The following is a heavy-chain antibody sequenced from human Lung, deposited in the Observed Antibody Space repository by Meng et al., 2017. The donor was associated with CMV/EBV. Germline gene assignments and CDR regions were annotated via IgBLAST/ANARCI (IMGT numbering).Heavy chain of an antibody. J-gene: IGHJ6*02. CDR3: AKFRGCTEEDTSCYSFYYYYYGMDV. CDR2: ISGSGGST. Sequence: SXAASGFTFSSYAMSWVRQAPGKGLEWVSAISGSGGSTYYADSVKGRFTISRDNSKNTLYLQMNSLRAEDTAVYYCAKFRGCTEEDTSCYSFYYYYYGMDVWXQGTXVTVAS. D-gene: IGHD2-2*02. CDR1: GFTFSSYA. V-gene: IGHV3-23*01.